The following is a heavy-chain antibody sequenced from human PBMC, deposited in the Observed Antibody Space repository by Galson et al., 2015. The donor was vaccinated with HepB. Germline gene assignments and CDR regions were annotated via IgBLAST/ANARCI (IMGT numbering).Heavy chain of an antibody. Sequence: SCKASGGTFSSYAISWVRQAPGQGLEWMGGIIPIFGTANYAQKFQGRVTITADESTSTAYMELGSLRSEDTAVYYCATSPEGNYYDSSGYRRPFDYWGQGTLVTVSS. CDR2: IIPIFGTA. CDR1: GGTFSSYA. D-gene: IGHD3-22*01. V-gene: IGHV1-69*01. CDR3: ATSPEGNYYDSSGYRRPFDY. J-gene: IGHJ4*02.